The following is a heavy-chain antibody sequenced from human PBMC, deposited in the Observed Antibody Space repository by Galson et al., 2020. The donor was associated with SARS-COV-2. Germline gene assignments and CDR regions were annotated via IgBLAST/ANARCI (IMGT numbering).Heavy chain of an antibody. Sequence: SETLSLTCAVYGGSFNGYYWTWIRQPPGRGLEWIGEINHGGSTNYSPSLKSRVTMSVDTSKNQLSLNLTSVTAADTAVYFCARVPIPGVAHEPAWGQGSLVTVSS. V-gene: IGHV4-34*01. J-gene: IGHJ5*02. CDR3: ARVPIPGVAHEPA. CDR1: GGSFNGYY. D-gene: IGHD2-15*01. CDR2: INHGGST.